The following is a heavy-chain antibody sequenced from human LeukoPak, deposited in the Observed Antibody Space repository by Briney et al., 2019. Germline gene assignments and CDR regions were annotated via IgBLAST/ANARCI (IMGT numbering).Heavy chain of an antibody. CDR1: GFTFSNYA. CDR3: AKGILSVNDY. Sequence: GGSLRLSCAASGFTFSNYAMSWVRQAPGKGLEWVSVISGSGGSTYYAESVKGRFTISRDNSKNTLFLQMNSLRAEDTAVYYCAKGILSVNDYWGQGTLVTVSS. J-gene: IGHJ4*02. V-gene: IGHV3-23*01. CDR2: ISGSGGST. D-gene: IGHD2-15*01.